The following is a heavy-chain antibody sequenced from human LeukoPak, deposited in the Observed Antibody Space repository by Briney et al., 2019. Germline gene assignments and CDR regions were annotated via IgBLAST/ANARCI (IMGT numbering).Heavy chain of an antibody. V-gene: IGHV3-74*01. CDR3: ATGLGYYYDY. CDR1: GLTFRNYW. Sequence: AGSLTLSCAVSGLTFRNYWMHWDRQAQGHGLGCVSRLDHDRSVTSCADSVRGRFSIPRDNVKNSVYLQMSSLRFEDTAVDYCATGLGYYYDYWGQGTLVTVSA. J-gene: IGHJ4*02. CDR2: LDHDRSVT. D-gene: IGHD3-16*01.